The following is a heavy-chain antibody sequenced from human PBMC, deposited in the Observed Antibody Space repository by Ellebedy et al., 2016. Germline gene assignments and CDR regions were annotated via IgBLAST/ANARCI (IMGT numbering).Heavy chain of an antibody. CDR2: ISGSAGST. V-gene: IGHV3-23*01. D-gene: IGHD1-26*01. CDR1: GFTSINYA. Sequence: GESLKISXTASGFTSINYAMSWVRQAPGKGLEWVSTISGSAGSTYSADSVKGRFTLSRDNSKNTLNLQMNSLRADDTAIYYCVTHTGTYEGPFDYWGQGSLVTVSS. J-gene: IGHJ4*02. CDR3: VTHTGTYEGPFDY.